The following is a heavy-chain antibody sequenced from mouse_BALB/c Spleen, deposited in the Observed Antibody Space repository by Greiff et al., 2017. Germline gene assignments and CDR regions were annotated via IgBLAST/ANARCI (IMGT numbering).Heavy chain of an antibody. Sequence: DVQLVESGPGLVKPSQSLSLTCSVTGYSITSGYYWNWIRQFPGNKLEWMGYISYDGSNNYNPSLKNRISITRDTSKNQFFLKLNSVTTEDTATYYCARDREQGGFAYWGQGTLVTVSA. CDR2: ISYDGSN. CDR3: ARDREQGGFAY. CDR1: GYSITSGYY. V-gene: IGHV3-6*02. J-gene: IGHJ3*01. D-gene: IGHD3-1*01.